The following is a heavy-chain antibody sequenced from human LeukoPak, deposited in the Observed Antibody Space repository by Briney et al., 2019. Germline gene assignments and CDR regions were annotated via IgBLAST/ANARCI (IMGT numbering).Heavy chain of an antibody. CDR3: ARQGSGYSYGHDY. CDR2: VSSTSSTI. CDR1: GCTFISYI. D-gene: IGHD5-18*01. Sequence: GGSLTLSCAASGCTFISYIMNGVRQAPGKGREWVACVSSTSSTIYYADSVKGRCTISRDNAKNSLYLQMNSLSAEDTAVYSCARQGSGYSYGHDYWGQGTLVTVSS. V-gene: IGHV3-48*01. J-gene: IGHJ4*02.